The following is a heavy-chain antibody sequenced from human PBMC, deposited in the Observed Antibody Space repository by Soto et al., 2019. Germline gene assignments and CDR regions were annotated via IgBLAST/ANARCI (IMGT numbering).Heavy chain of an antibody. CDR2: IYPGGVNI. Sequence: ASVKVSCKAIGYSFTSHYMHWVRQAPGQGLEWMGTIYPGGVNIGYAQKFKGRVTMTKDTSTSTVYMELNSLTSEDTAVYYCASDLTLFDYWGQGTLVTVSS. CDR3: ASDLTLFDY. CDR1: GYSFTSHY. V-gene: IGHV1-46*01. J-gene: IGHJ4*02.